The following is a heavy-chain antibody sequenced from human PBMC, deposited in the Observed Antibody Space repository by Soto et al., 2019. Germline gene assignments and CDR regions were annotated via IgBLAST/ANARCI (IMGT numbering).Heavy chain of an antibody. V-gene: IGHV3-53*04. CDR2: IDTGGST. CDR1: GFIVSSNY. CDR3: ASVKDASNLGFDY. Sequence: EVQLVESGGALVQPGGSLRLSCVVSGFIVSSNYMSWVRQAPGKGLEWVSLIDTGGSTYYADSVKGRFTISRHSSKNTLDLQMNSLRTEDTAVYYCASVKDASNLGFDYWGQGTLVTVSS. J-gene: IGHJ4*02. D-gene: IGHD3-16*01.